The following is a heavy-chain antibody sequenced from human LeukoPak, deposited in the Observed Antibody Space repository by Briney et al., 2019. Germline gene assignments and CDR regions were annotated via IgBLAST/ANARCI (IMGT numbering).Heavy chain of an antibody. CDR3: AKGGDYGDYDATPFDY. D-gene: IGHD4-17*01. CDR2: IYSGGST. Sequence: GGSLRLSCAASGFTVSSNYMSWVRQAPGKGLEWVSVIYSGGSTFYADSVKGRFTISRDNSKNTLYLQMNSLWAEDTAVYYCAKGGDYGDYDATPFDYWGQGTLVTVSS. J-gene: IGHJ4*02. V-gene: IGHV3-53*01. CDR1: GFTVSSNY.